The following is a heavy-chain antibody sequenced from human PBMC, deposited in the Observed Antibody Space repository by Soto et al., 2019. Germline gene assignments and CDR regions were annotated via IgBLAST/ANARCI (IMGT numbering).Heavy chain of an antibody. Sequence: SVKVSCKASGGTFSSYAISWVRRAPGQGLEWMGGIIPIFGTANYAQKFQGRVTITADESTSTAYMELSSLRSEDTAVYYCARDSREPELNYYDSSGYYWDFQHWGQGTLVTVSS. CDR3: ARDSREPELNYYDSSGYYWDFQH. D-gene: IGHD3-22*01. J-gene: IGHJ1*01. CDR2: IIPIFGTA. CDR1: GGTFSSYA. V-gene: IGHV1-69*13.